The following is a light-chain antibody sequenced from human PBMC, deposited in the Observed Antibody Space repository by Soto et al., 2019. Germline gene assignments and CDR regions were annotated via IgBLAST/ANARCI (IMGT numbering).Light chain of an antibody. CDR3: QQRHMWPIT. CDR2: GAS. J-gene: IGKJ5*01. V-gene: IGKV3-15*01. CDR1: QSVSSN. Sequence: ERVMTQSPATLSVSPGERATLSCRASQSVSSNLAWYQQKPGRAPRLLIYGASTRATGIPARFSGSGSGTDFTLTISSLEPEDSAVYYCQQRHMWPITFGQGRLPAIK.